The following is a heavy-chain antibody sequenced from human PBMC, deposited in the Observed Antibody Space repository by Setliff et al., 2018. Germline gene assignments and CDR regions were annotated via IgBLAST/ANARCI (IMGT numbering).Heavy chain of an antibody. Sequence: GGSLRLSCAASGFTFSRYAMNWVRQTPGKGLEWVSYISASSANIQYADSVRGRFTVSRDNARNSLYLQMNSLRGDDAAVYYCASEARMGCFDYWGQGTPVTVSS. J-gene: IGHJ4*02. CDR1: GFTFSRYA. D-gene: IGHD6-19*01. V-gene: IGHV3-48*01. CDR2: ISASSANI. CDR3: ASEARMGCFDY.